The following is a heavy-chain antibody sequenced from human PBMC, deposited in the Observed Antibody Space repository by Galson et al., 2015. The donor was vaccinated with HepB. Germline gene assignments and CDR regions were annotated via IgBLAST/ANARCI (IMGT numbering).Heavy chain of an antibody. CDR3: ARHGLYCSSTSCHPPFDY. D-gene: IGHD2-2*01. Sequence: QSGAEVKKPGESQRISCKGSGYSFTSYWISWVRQMPGKGLEWMGRIDPSDSYTNYSPSFQGHVTISADKSISTAYLQWSSLKASDTAMYYCARHGLYCSSTSCHPPFDYWGQGTLVTVSS. J-gene: IGHJ4*02. CDR2: IDPSDSYT. CDR1: GYSFTSYW. V-gene: IGHV5-10-1*01.